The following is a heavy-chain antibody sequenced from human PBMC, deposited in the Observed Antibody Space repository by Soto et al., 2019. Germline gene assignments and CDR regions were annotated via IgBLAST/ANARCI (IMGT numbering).Heavy chain of an antibody. J-gene: IGHJ4*02. V-gene: IGHV3-48*01. Sequence: EVQLVESGGGLVQPGGSLRLSCAASGFTFSSYSMNWVRQAPGKGLEWVSYISSSSSTIYYADSVKGRFTISRDNAKNSLYLQMNSLRAEDTAVYYCARDPSFIMITFGGDYFDYWGQGTLVTVSS. CDR1: GFTFSSYS. D-gene: IGHD3-16*01. CDR2: ISSSSSTI. CDR3: ARDPSFIMITFGGDYFDY.